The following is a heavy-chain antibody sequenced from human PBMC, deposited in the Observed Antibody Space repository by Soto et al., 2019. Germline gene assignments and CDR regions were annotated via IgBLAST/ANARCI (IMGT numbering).Heavy chain of an antibody. CDR2: IYYDGSEK. J-gene: IGHJ4*02. V-gene: IGHV3-33*01. CDR1: GFTFSSYG. D-gene: IGHD2-15*01. CDR3: ARDRSSGYSTCWPTSLDY. Sequence: QVQLVESGGGVVQPGRPLRLSCGTSGFTFSSYGMHWVRQAPGKGLEWVALIYYDGSEKYYADSVKGRFTISRDYSTNTLYLQMSTLRVEDTGVYYCARDRSSGYSTCWPTSLDYWGRGTRVTVSS.